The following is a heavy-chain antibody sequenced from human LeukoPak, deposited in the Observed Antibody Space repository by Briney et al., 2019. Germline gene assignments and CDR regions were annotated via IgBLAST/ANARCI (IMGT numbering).Heavy chain of an antibody. D-gene: IGHD6-13*01. J-gene: IGHJ6*02. CDR2: IRYDGGNK. V-gene: IGHV3-30*02. CDR3: AKSKQQLVDYYYYGTDV. CDR1: GFTFSSYG. Sequence: GGSLRLSCAASGFTFSSYGMHWVRQAPGKGLEWVAFIRYDGGNKYYPDSVKGRFTISRDNSKNTLYLQMKSLRAADTAMYYCAKSKQQLVDYYYYGTDVWGQGTTVTVSS.